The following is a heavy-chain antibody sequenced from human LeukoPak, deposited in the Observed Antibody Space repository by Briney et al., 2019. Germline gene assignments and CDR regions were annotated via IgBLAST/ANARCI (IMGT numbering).Heavy chain of an antibody. D-gene: IGHD6-6*01. Sequence: PGGSLRLSCAASGFTFSTYGLSWVRQTPGKGLEWVSAVSDSGSDTYYTDSVKGRFTISRDNSRNTLYTQMNSLRAEDPAVYYCAKRVPYSSSSVYFDSWGQGTLVTVSS. V-gene: IGHV3-23*01. J-gene: IGHJ4*02. CDR3: AKRVPYSSSSVYFDS. CDR2: VSDSGSDT. CDR1: GFTFSTYG.